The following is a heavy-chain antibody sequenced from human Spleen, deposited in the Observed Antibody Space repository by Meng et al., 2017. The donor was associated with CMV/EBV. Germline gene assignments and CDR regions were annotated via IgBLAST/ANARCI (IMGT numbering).Heavy chain of an antibody. CDR2: IYHSEST. V-gene: IGHV4-4*02. CDR1: GAPFISGSW. J-gene: IGHJ4*02. D-gene: IGHD2-2*01. Sequence: QALVQEAGPGLVRRSETLSLTCWASGAPFISGSWWNWGRHPPGKGLEWIGDIYHSESTNYNQYLKSRVTISVYKSKNQFSLKLSSVTAADTAMYYCARGGGCSSSSCDLDYWGQGVLVTVSS. CDR3: ARGGGCSSSSCDLDY.